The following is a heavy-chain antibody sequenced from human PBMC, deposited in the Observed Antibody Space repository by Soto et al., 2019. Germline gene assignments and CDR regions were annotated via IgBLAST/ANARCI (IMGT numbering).Heavy chain of an antibody. V-gene: IGHV3-11*01. CDR2: ISSSGSTI. Sequence: PGGPLRLSCPGSAFTFSNYGMHWIRQAPGKGLEWVSYISSSGSTIYYADSVKGRFTISRDNAKNSLYLQMNSLRAEDTAVYYCAKYFDRDKYNWFDPWGQGTLVTVSS. J-gene: IGHJ5*02. CDR1: AFTFSNYG. CDR3: AKYFDRDKYNWFDP. D-gene: IGHD3-9*01.